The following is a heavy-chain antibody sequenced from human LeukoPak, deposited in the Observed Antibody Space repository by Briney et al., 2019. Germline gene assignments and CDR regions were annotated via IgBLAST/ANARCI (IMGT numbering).Heavy chain of an antibody. CDR2: ISGSGGST. J-gene: IGHJ5*02. CDR1: GFTFSSYA. D-gene: IGHD2-15*01. Sequence: PGGSLRLSCAASGFTFSSYAMSWVRQAPGKGLEWVSAISGSGGSTYYADSVKGRFTISRDNSKNTLYLQMNSLRAEDTAVYYCANTDCSGGSCYPNWFDPWGQGTLVTVSS. CDR3: ANTDCSGGSCYPNWFDP. V-gene: IGHV3-23*01.